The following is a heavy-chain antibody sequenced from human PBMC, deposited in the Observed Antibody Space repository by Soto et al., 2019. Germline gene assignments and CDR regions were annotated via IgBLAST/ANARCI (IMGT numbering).Heavy chain of an antibody. CDR3: ARDDGDVVVVAAGDYYYYGMDV. CDR2: ISAYNGNT. Sequence: QVQLVQSGAEVKKPGASVKVSCKASGYTFTSYGISWVRQAPGQGLEWMGWISAYNGNTNYAQQLQGRVTMTTDTATSTAYMELRSRRADDTAVYYCARDDGDVVVVAAGDYYYYGMDVWGQGTTVTVSS. D-gene: IGHD2-15*01. J-gene: IGHJ6*02. V-gene: IGHV1-18*01. CDR1: GYTFTSYG.